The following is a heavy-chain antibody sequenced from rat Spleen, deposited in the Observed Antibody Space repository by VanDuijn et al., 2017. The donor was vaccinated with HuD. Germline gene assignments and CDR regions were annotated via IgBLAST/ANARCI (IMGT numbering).Heavy chain of an antibody. D-gene: IGHD4-3*01. CDR1: GFTFSNYY. J-gene: IGHJ2*01. CDR3: AVAGYGY. CDR2: ITDTGASS. Sequence: EVQLVESGGGLVQPGRSMKLSCAASGFTFSNYYMAWVRQAPTKGLEWVASITDTGASSYYPDSVKGRFTISRDNAKSTLYLQMNSLRSEDTATYYCAVAGYGYWGQGVMVTVSS. V-gene: IGHV5-25*01.